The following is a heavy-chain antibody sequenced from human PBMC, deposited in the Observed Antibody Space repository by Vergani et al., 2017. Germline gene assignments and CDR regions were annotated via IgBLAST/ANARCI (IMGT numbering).Heavy chain of an antibody. CDR3: ARVGIVATILAPLYFDY. D-gene: IGHD5-12*01. CDR1: GGSISSSNW. CDR2: IYHSGST. J-gene: IGHJ4*02. V-gene: IGHV4-4*03. Sequence: QVQLQESGPGLLKPPGTLSLTCAVSGGSISSSNWWSWVRQPPGKGLEWIGEIYHSGSTNDNQSLKSRVTISVDKSKNQLSLKLSSVTAADTAVYYCARVGIVATILAPLYFDYWGQGTLVTVSS.